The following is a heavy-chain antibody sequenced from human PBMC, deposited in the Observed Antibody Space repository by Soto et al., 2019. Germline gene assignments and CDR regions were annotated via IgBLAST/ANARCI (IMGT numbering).Heavy chain of an antibody. CDR2: IYPGDSDT. Sequence: PGESLNISCKGSGYSFTSYWIGWVRQMPGKGLEWMGIIYPGDSDTRYSPSFQGQVTISADKPISTAYLQWSSLKASDTARYCCARYSSSWKGPFDYWGQGTRVTVSS. CDR1: GYSFTSYW. V-gene: IGHV5-51*01. D-gene: IGHD6-13*01. CDR3: ARYSSSWKGPFDY. J-gene: IGHJ4*02.